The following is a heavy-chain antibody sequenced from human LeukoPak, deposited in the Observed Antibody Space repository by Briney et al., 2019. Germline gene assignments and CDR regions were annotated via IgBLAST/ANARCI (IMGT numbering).Heavy chain of an antibody. CDR2: ITSTSTHT. D-gene: IGHD2-21*02. V-gene: IGHV3-21*01. J-gene: IGHJ4*02. Sequence: PGGSLRLSCVTSGFTFSGDAMNWVRQAPGKGLEWVSSITSTSTHTYYAESVKGRFTISRDNAKKSLYLQMNSLRAEDTAVYYCARGGTYCGGDCYATKYWGQGTLVTVSS. CDR3: ARGGTYCGGDCYATKY. CDR1: GFTFSGDA.